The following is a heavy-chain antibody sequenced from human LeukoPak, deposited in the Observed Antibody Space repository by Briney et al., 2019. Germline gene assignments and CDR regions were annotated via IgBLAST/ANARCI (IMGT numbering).Heavy chain of an antibody. CDR3: ARDRFVAAPYYFDY. J-gene: IGHJ4*02. D-gene: IGHD6-25*01. CDR2: ISAYNGNT. V-gene: IGHV1-18*01. CDR1: GYTFTSYG. Sequence: ASVRVSYKASGYTFTSYGISWVRQAPGQGLEWMGWISAYNGNTNYAQKLQGRVTMTTDTSTSTAYMELRSLRSDDTAVYYCARDRFVAAPYYFDYWGQGTLGTVSS.